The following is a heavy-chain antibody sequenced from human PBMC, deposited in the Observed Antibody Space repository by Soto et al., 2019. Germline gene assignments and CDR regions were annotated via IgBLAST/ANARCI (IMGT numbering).Heavy chain of an antibody. Sequence: PGGSLRLSCAASGFTFSSYAMHWVRQAPGKGLEWVAVISYDGSNKYYADSVKGRFTISRDNSKNTLYLKMNSLRAEDTAVYYFARPVGVAGYYYYYGMDVWGQGTTVTVSS. CDR2: ISYDGSNK. CDR1: GFTFSSYA. D-gene: IGHD6-19*01. J-gene: IGHJ6*02. CDR3: ARPVGVAGYYYYYGMDV. V-gene: IGHV3-30-3*01.